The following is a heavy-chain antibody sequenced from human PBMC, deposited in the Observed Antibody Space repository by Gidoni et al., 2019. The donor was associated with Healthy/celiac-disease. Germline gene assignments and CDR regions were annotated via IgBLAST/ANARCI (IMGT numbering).Heavy chain of an antibody. CDR3: AKDRSDLGPFDY. Sequence: QVQLVESGGGVVQPGRSLRLSCAASGFTFSSYGMHWVRQAPGKGLEWVAVISYDGSNKYYADSVKGRFTISRDNSKNTLYLQMNSLRAEDTAVYYCAKDRSDLGPFDYWGQGTLVTVSS. CDR1: GFTFSSYG. D-gene: IGHD3-16*02. J-gene: IGHJ4*02. CDR2: ISYDGSNK. V-gene: IGHV3-30*18.